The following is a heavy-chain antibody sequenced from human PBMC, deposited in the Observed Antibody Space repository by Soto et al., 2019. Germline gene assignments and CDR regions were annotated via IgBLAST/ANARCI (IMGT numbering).Heavy chain of an antibody. CDR2: INHSGST. D-gene: IGHD6-19*01. Sequence: SETLSLTCAVXGGSFSGYYWSWIRQPPGKGLEWIGEINHSGSTNYNPSLKSRVTISVDTSKNQFSLKLSSVTAADTAVYYCARGVGERVPPLPRIAVAGTPSHYDYRMDVWGPGTTVTVSS. J-gene: IGHJ6*02. CDR3: ARGVGERVPPLPRIAVAGTPSHYDYRMDV. CDR1: GGSFSGYY. V-gene: IGHV4-34*01.